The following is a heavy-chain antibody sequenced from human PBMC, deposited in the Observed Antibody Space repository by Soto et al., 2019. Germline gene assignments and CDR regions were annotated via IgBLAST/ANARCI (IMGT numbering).Heavy chain of an antibody. CDR1: GVTFSSYS. V-gene: IGHV3-48*02. J-gene: IGHJ4*02. D-gene: IGHD3-22*01. CDR2: ISSSSSTI. Sequence: LVESGGGLVQPGGSLRLSCAASGVTFSSYSMNWVRQAPGKGLEWVSYISSSSSTIYYADSVKGRFTISRDNAKNSLYLQMNSLRDEDTAVYYCARDPPRYYDSSGSSLSSYWGQGTLVTVSS. CDR3: ARDPPRYYDSSGSSLSSY.